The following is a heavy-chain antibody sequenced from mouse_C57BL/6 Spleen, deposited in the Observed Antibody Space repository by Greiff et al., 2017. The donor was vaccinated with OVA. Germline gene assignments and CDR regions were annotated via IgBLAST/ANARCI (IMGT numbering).Heavy chain of an antibody. J-gene: IGHJ2*01. D-gene: IGHD2-2*01. Sequence: EVKLVESGGGLVKPGGSLKLSCAASGLTFSDYGMHWVRQAPEKGLEWVAYISSGSSTIYYADTVKGRFTISRDNAKNTLFLQMTSLRSEDTAMYYCAKSYGYDRGHYFDYWGQGTTLTVSS. CDR1: GLTFSDYG. V-gene: IGHV5-17*01. CDR3: AKSYGYDRGHYFDY. CDR2: ISSGSSTI.